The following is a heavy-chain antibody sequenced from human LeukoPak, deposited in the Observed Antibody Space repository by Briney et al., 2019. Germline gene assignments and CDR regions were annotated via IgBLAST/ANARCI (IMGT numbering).Heavy chain of an antibody. J-gene: IGHJ4*02. CDR2: INAGNGNT. V-gene: IGHV1-3*01. CDR3: ARVRTYSSGPFGY. Sequence: GASVKVSCKASGCTFTSYAMHWVRQAPGQRLEWMGWINAGNGNTKYSQKFQGRVTITRDTSASTAYMELSSLRSEDTAVYYCARVRTYSSGPFGYWGQGTLVTVSS. CDR1: GCTFTSYA. D-gene: IGHD6-19*01.